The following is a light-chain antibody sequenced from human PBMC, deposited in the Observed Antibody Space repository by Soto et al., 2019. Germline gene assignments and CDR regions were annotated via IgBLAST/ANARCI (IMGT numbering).Light chain of an antibody. V-gene: IGKV3-20*01. CDR2: GAS. Sequence: EIVLTQSPGTLSLSPGERATLSCRASQSVSRNSLAWYQQKPGQAPRLLIYGASSRAAGIPDRFTGSGSGTDFTLSISRLEPEDFAVYYCQQYGSSPWTFGQGSKVEIK. J-gene: IGKJ1*01. CDR3: QQYGSSPWT. CDR1: QSVSRNS.